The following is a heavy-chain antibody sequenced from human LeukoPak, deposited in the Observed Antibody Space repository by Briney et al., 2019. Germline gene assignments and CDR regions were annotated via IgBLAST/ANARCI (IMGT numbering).Heavy chain of an antibody. V-gene: IGHV1-18*01. J-gene: IGHJ3*02. D-gene: IGHD6-13*01. CDR1: GYTFTNYG. Sequence: GASVTVSCTPSGYTFTNYGISWVRQAPGLGLEWMGWISAYNGNTNYAQKVQGRVTMTTDTSTSTAYMELRSLRFDDTAVYYCARDQSVRLLQTSSTYFKHVFAIWGQGSMVTVSS. CDR2: ISAYNGNT. CDR3: ARDQSVRLLQTSSTYFKHVFAI.